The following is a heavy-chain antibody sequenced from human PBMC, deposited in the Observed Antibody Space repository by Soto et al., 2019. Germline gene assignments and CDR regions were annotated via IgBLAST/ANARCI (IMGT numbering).Heavy chain of an antibody. CDR1: GFTISGHW. CDR3: ARSYSVTYGCFNP. CDR2: INSEGSST. J-gene: IGHJ5*02. D-gene: IGHD1-26*01. V-gene: IGHV3-74*02. Sequence: EVQLVESGGGLVQPGGSLRLSCAASGFTISGHWMHWVRQVPGKGLVWVSRINSEGSSTSYADSVKGRFIISRDNAKNTLFLQMNSLRAEDTAVYYCARSYSVTYGCFNPWGQGTLVTVSS.